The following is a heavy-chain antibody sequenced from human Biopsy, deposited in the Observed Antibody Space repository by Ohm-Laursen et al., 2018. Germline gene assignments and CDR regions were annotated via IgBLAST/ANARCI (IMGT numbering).Heavy chain of an antibody. CDR3: ARSRGSSGIATIYYYGMDV. V-gene: IGHV3-11*04. Sequence: SLRLSCAASGFNFDDWYMGWVRQAPGKGLEWVSTISSSSDNIYYVDSVKGRFTISRDNAKNSLYLQMNSLRAEDTAVYYCARSRGSSGIATIYYYGMDVWGQGTTVTVSS. CDR2: ISSSSDNI. J-gene: IGHJ6*02. D-gene: IGHD3-10*01. CDR1: GFNFDDWY.